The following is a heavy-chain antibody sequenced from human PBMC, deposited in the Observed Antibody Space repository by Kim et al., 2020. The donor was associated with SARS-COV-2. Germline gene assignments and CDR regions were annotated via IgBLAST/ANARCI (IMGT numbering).Heavy chain of an antibody. V-gene: IGHV4-39*01. Sequence: SETLSLTCTVSGGAISSSNYYWAWIRQPPGKGLEWIGTIYYRGTTSFSPSLKSRVTMSVDTSKDQFSLSVNSATAADTARYYCARTVSMARTSLFDFGGQGNLVIVSS. J-gene: IGHJ4*02. D-gene: IGHD6-19*01. CDR2: IYYRGTT. CDR1: GGAISSSNYY. CDR3: ARTVSMARTSLFDF.